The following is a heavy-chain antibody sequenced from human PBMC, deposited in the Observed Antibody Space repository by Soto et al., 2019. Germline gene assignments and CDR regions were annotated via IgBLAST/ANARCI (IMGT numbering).Heavy chain of an antibody. V-gene: IGHV1-58*01. CDR2: SVVGSGNT. CDR1: GLTFTSSA. D-gene: IGHD3-3*01. CDR3: AATPYYDFWSGHSSGMDV. J-gene: IGHJ6*02. Sequence: SVNVSCKASGLTFTSSAVQWVRQARGQRLEWIGWSVVGSGNTNNAQRFQERVTITRDMSTSTASMELSSLRAEDTAVDYCAATPYYDFWSGHSSGMDVWGQGTTVTVSS.